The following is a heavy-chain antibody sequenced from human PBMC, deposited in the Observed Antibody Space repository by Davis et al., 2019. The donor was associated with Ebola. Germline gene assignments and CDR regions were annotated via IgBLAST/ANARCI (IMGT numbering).Heavy chain of an antibody. V-gene: IGHV1-69*13. D-gene: IGHD2-2*01. CDR2: IIPIFGTA. Sequence: SVKVSCKASGGTFSSYAISWVRQAPGQGLEWMGGIIPIFGTANYAQKFQGRVTITADESTSTAYMELSRLRSEDTAVYYCARVRGGYCSSTSCTGPFDYWGQGTLVTVSS. CDR3: ARVRGGYCSSTSCTGPFDY. J-gene: IGHJ4*02. CDR1: GGTFSSYA.